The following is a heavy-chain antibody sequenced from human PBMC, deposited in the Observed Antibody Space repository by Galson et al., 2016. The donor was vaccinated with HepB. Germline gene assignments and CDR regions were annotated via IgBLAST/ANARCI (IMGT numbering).Heavy chain of an antibody. V-gene: IGHV3-30*03. J-gene: IGHJ4*02. CDR3: AREGYYGVFDY. Sequence: SLRLSCAASGFTFSRHGMHWVRQAPGKGLEWVAVVSSDVTNKYYADSVKGRFTISRDNSKNTVYLQMKSLKVKDTAVYFCAREGYYGVFDYWGQGTPVTVSS. CDR2: VSSDVTNK. D-gene: IGHD3-22*01. CDR1: GFTFSRHG.